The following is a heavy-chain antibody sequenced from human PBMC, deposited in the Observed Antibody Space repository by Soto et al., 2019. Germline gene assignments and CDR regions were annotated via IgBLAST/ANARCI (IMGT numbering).Heavy chain of an antibody. J-gene: IGHJ4*02. V-gene: IGHV3-53*01. Sequence: GGSLRLSCAASGFTVSSNYMSWIRQAPGKWLEWVSVIYSGGSTYYADSVKGRFTISRDNSKNTLYLQMNSLRAEDTAVYYCARYGRSDYYDSSGYYYPYYFDYWGQGXLVTVSS. CDR3: ARYGRSDYYDSSGYYYPYYFDY. CDR1: GFTVSSNY. D-gene: IGHD3-22*01. CDR2: IYSGGST.